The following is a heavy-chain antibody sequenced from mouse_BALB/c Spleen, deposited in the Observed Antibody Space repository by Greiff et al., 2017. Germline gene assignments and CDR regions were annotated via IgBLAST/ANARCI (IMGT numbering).Heavy chain of an antibody. Sequence: EVKLMESGPSLVKPSQTLSLTCSVTGDSITSGYWNWIRKFPGNKLEYMGYISYSGSTYYNPSLKSRISITRDTSKNQYYLQLNSVTTEDTATYYCARYNYGYEAPYAMDYWGQGTSVTVSS. CDR3: ARYNYGYEAPYAMDY. CDR2: ISYSGST. CDR1: GDSITSGY. D-gene: IGHD1-2*01. J-gene: IGHJ4*01. V-gene: IGHV3-8*02.